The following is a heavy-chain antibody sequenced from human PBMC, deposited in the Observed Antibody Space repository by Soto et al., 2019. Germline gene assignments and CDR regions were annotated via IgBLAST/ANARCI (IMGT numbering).Heavy chain of an antibody. V-gene: IGHV4-59*01. D-gene: IGHD3-16*01. J-gene: IGHJ4*02. CDR1: GGYISSYY. Sequence: PSETLSLTCTGSGGYISSYYWSWIRQPPGKGLEWIGYIYYSGSTNYNPSLKSRVTISVDTSKNQFSLKLSSVTAADTAVYYCARYDGRYWGQGTLVTVSS. CDR3: ARYDGRY. CDR2: IYYSGST.